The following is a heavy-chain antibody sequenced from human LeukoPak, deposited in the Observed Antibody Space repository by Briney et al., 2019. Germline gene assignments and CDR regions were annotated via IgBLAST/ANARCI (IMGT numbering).Heavy chain of an antibody. V-gene: IGHV4-30-4*08. CDR1: GGSISSGDYY. D-gene: IGHD2-2*01. Sequence: SQTLSLTCTVSGGSISSGDYYWSWIRQPPGKGLEWIGYIYYSGSTYYNPSLKSRVTISVDTSKNQFSLKLSSVTAADTAVYYCARGFTIVPAVFDYWGQGTLVTASS. J-gene: IGHJ4*02. CDR2: IYYSGST. CDR3: ARGFTIVPAVFDY.